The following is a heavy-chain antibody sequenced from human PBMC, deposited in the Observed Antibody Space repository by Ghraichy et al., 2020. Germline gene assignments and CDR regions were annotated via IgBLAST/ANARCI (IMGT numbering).Heavy chain of an antibody. V-gene: IGHV4-39*01. CDR2: IYYSGST. CDR1: GGSIRSSSYY. CDR3: ARVSPPRSACGMDV. J-gene: IGHJ6*02. Sequence: ESLNISCTVSGGSIRSSSYYWGWIRQPPGKGLEWIGSIYYSGSTYYNPSLKSRVTISVDTSKNQFSLKLSSVTAADTAVYYCARVSPPRSACGMDVWGQGTTVTVSS.